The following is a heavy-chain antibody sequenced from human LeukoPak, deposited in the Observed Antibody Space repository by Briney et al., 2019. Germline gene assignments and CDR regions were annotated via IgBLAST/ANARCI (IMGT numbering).Heavy chain of an antibody. CDR3: LRYFYGLGNLGED. V-gene: IGHV4-39*03. J-gene: IGHJ4*02. D-gene: IGHD3-10*01. CDR1: GDSVNSRDYF. Sequence: PSETLSLTCSVSGDSVNSRDYFWGWVRQSPGKGLEWIGSIFYPDKTYYVPSLKGRVAISVATSKNQFTLQLTSVTPAGTATYFCLRYFYGLGNLGEDWGQGHVVLVSS. CDR2: IFYPDKT.